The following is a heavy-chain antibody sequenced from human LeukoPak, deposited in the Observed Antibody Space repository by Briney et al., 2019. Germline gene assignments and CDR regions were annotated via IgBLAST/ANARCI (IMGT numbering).Heavy chain of an antibody. V-gene: IGHV1-69*13. D-gene: IGHD3-3*01. Sequence: SVKVSCKASGGTFSSYAISWVRQAPGQGLEWMGGIIPIFGTANYAQKFQGRVTIPADESTNTAYMELSSLRSEDTVVYYCASKWSGSGNWFDPWGQGTLVTVSS. CDR2: IIPIFGTA. CDR1: GGTFSSYA. CDR3: ASKWSGSGNWFDP. J-gene: IGHJ5*02.